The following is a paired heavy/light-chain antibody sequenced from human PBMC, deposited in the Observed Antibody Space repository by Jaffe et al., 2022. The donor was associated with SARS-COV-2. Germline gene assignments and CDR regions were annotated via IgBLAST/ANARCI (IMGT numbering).Light chain of an antibody. CDR2: DAS. J-gene: IGKJ5*01. CDR1: QSVSSY. V-gene: IGKV3-11*01. CDR3: QQRSNWPSS. Sequence: EIVLTQSPATLSLSPGERATLSCRASQSVSSYLAWYQQKPGQAPRLLIYDASNRATGIPARFSGSGSGTDFTLTISSLEPEDFAVYYCQQRSNWPSSFGQGTRLEIK.
Heavy chain of an antibody. D-gene: IGHD3-3*01. J-gene: IGHJ6*02. Sequence: EVQLLESGGGLVQPGGSLRLSCAASGFTFSSYAMSWVRQAPGKGLEWVSAISGSGGSTYYADSVKGRFTISRDNSKNTLYLQMNSLRAEDTAVYYCAKDLESRRNDFWPYPIVVDVWGQGTTVTVSS. CDR2: ISGSGGST. V-gene: IGHV3-23*01. CDR1: GFTFSSYA. CDR3: AKDLESRRNDFWPYPIVVDV.